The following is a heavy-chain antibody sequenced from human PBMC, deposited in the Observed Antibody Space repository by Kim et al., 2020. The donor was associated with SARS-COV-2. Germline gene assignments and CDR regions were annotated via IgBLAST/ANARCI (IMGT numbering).Heavy chain of an antibody. J-gene: IGHJ6*02. Sequence: GGSLRLSCAASGFTFSSYGMHWVRQAPGKGLEWVAVIWYDGSNKYYADSVKGRFTISRDNSKNTLYLQMNSLRAEDTAVYYCARDLGALSAAAGTFNYYYGMDVWGQGTTVTVSS. CDR3: ARDLGALSAAAGTFNYYYGMDV. D-gene: IGHD6-13*01. CDR2: IWYDGSNK. CDR1: GFTFSSYG. V-gene: IGHV3-33*01.